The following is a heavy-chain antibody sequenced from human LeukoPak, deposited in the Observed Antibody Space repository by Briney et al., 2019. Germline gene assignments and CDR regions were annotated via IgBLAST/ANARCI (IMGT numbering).Heavy chain of an antibody. CDR2: IYYSGST. J-gene: IGHJ4*02. V-gene: IGHV4-39*07. D-gene: IGHD5-24*01. Sequence: AETLSLTCTVSGGSISSSSYYWGWIRQPPGKGLEWIGSIYYSGSTYYNPSLKSRVTISVDTSKNQFSLKLSSVTAADTAVYYCARDGYNSKYYFDYWGQETLVTVSS. CDR1: GGSISSSSYY. CDR3: ARDGYNSKYYFDY.